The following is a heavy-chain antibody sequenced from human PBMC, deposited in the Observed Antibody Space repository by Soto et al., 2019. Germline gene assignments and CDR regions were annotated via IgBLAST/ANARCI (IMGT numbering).Heavy chain of an antibody. V-gene: IGHV3-30*03. CDR2: IAYEGKTA. CDR1: GVTLSNSG. D-gene: IGHD6-25*01. Sequence: GGSLRLSCEVSGVTLSNSGIHWVRQAPDKGLEWVATIAYEGKTANYADSAKGRFTISRDISKSTVYLQMNSLRREDTATYYCAITTPGYPGATDFRGQ. J-gene: IGHJ4*02. CDR3: AITTPGYPGATDF.